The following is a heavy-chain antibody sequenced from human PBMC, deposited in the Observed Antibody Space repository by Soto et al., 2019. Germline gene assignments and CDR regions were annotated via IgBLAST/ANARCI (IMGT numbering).Heavy chain of an antibody. CDR1: GFTFSSYG. D-gene: IGHD4-4*01. CDR2: ISYDGSNK. Sequence: PGGSLRLSCAASGFTFSSYGMHWVRQAPGKGLEWVAVISYDGSNKYYADSVKGRFTISRDNSKNTLYLQMNSLRAEDTAVYYCAKAPTGRDYSTYFQHWGQGTLVTVSS. CDR3: AKAPTGRDYSTYFQH. J-gene: IGHJ1*01. V-gene: IGHV3-30*18.